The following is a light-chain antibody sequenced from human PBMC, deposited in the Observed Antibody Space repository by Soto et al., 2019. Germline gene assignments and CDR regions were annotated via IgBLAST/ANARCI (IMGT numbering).Light chain of an antibody. J-gene: IGKJ5*01. Sequence: DIKMNQSPSTLSASVGDSVTITCRASQNSRNWLAWYQQKPGKAPKLLIYDASTFQSGVPSRFSGSGSGTEFTLTIISLQPEDFATYYCQQRSIYPITFGQGTRLEIK. V-gene: IGKV1-5*01. CDR3: QQRSIYPIT. CDR1: QNSRNW. CDR2: DAS.